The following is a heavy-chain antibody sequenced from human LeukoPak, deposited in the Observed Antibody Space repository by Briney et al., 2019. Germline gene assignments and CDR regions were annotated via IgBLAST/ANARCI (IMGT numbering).Heavy chain of an antibody. Sequence: GGSLRLSCSASGFMFSRYSMYWVRQAQGKGLEWVSGISRLGTFYSDSVKGRFTISRDNSRNTLFLQMNSLTVDDTAVYFCAKGLEVESRLDFWGQGTLVTVSS. V-gene: IGHV3-21*04. J-gene: IGHJ4*02. CDR3: AKGLEVESRLDF. CDR1: GFMFSRYS. D-gene: IGHD1-1*01. CDR2: ISRLGTF.